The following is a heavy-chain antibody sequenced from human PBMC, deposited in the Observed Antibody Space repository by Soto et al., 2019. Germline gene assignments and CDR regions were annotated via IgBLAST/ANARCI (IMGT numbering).Heavy chain of an antibody. Sequence: SETLSLTCAVYGGSFSGYYWSWIRQPPGKGLEWIGEINHSGSTSYNPSLKSRVTISVDTSKNQFSLKLSSVTAADTAVYYCAGIFNYYDSSGYYSWGQGTLVTVSS. J-gene: IGHJ5*02. V-gene: IGHV4-34*01. D-gene: IGHD3-22*01. CDR1: GGSFSGYY. CDR2: INHSGST. CDR3: AGIFNYYDSSGYYS.